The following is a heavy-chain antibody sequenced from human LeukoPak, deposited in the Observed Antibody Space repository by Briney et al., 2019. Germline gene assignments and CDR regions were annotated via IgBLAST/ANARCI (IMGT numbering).Heavy chain of an antibody. CDR3: AKEVIAAGGNFEY. CDR1: GFSFSVYS. J-gene: IGHJ4*02. CDR2: IKEDGNEN. D-gene: IGHD6-13*01. V-gene: IGHV3-7*01. Sequence: PGGSLRLSCAASGFSFSVYSLSWVRQAPGKGLEWVANIKEDGNENHYGDSVKGRFTISRDNSKNTLYVQMNSLRAEDTAVYYCAKEVIAAGGNFEYWGQGTLVTVSS.